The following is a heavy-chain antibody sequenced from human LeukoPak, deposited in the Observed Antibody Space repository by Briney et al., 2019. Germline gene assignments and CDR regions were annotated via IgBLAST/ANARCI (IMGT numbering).Heavy chain of an antibody. Sequence: PSGTLSLTCIVSGGSITSDYWTWIRQSPGKGLEWIGYVYYTGSTNYHPSFKSRITISMDTSKNQFSLKLSSVTAADTAVYYCARDAGLMGATGAFDIWGQGTMVTVSS. J-gene: IGHJ3*02. CDR1: GGSITSDY. V-gene: IGHV4-59*01. CDR2: VYYTGST. D-gene: IGHD1-26*01. CDR3: ARDAGLMGATGAFDI.